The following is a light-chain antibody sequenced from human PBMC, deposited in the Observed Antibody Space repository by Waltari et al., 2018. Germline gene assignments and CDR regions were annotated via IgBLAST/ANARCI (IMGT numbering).Light chain of an antibody. CDR2: WAS. Sequence: DIVMAQSPDSLAVSLGERATISCKSSQTILSPTNRNSLAWYQQKPGEPPTHLIYWASTRQSGVPDRFSGRGSGTDFNLTIDGLQAEDVAIYYCHQYYTSPNTFGGGTQVEIK. CDR3: HQYYTSPNT. CDR1: QTILSPTNRNS. J-gene: IGKJ4*01. V-gene: IGKV4-1*01.